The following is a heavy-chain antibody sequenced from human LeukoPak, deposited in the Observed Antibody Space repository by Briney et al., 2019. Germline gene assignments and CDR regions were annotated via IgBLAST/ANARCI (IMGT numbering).Heavy chain of an antibody. CDR1: GFSFTEWW. D-gene: IGHD6-6*01. J-gene: IGHJ6*02. CDR3: ARDLEAARPEWYYYGMDV. CDR2: INSDGSST. V-gene: IGHV3-74*01. Sequence: GGSLRLSCAASGFSFTEWWMQWVRQAPGKGLVWVSRINSDGSSTSYADSVKGRFTISRDNAKNTLYLQMNSLRAEDTAVYYCARDLEAARPEWYYYGMDVWGQGTTVTVSS.